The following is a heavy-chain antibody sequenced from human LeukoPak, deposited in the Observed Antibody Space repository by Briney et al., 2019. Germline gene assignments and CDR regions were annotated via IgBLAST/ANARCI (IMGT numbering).Heavy chain of an antibody. V-gene: IGHV3-30*03. J-gene: IGHJ4*02. D-gene: IGHD6-19*01. CDR1: GFTFSSYW. CDR2: ISYDGSNK. Sequence: PGGSLRLSCAASGFTFSSYWMSWVRQAPGKGLEWVAVISYDGSNKYYADSVKGRFTISRDNSKNTLYLQMNSLRAEDTAVYYCARGAVAGTDLYWGQGTLVTVSS. CDR3: ARGAVAGTDLY.